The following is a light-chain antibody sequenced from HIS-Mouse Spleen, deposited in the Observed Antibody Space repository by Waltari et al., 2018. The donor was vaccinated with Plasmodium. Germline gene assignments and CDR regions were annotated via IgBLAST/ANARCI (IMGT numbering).Light chain of an antibody. J-gene: IGKJ4*01. CDR1: QGISSY. CDR3: QQYYSYLLT. Sequence: AIRMTQSPSSFSASTGDRVTITCRASQGISSYLAWYQQKPGKAPKVLIIAASTLQSGVPSRFSGSGSGTDFTLTISCLQSEDFATYYCQQYYSYLLTFGGGTKVEIK. V-gene: IGKV1-8*01. CDR2: AAS.